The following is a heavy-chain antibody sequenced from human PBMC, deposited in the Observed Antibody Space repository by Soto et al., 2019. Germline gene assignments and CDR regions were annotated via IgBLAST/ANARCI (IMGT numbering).Heavy chain of an antibody. CDR1: GFTFSSYS. Sequence: GGSLRLSCAASGFTFSSYSMNWVRQAPGKGLEWVSSISSSSSYIYYADSVKGRFTISRDNAKNSLYLQMNSLRAEDTAVYYGASPTPILDVEYMDVWGKGTTVTVSS. J-gene: IGHJ6*03. CDR3: ASPTPILDVEYMDV. V-gene: IGHV3-21*01. D-gene: IGHD2-2*03. CDR2: ISSSSSYI.